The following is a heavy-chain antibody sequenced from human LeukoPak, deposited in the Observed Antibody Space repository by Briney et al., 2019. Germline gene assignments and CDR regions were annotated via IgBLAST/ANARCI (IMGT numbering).Heavy chain of an antibody. J-gene: IGHJ4*02. CDR3: AKDQRWESPHYLDS. V-gene: IGHV3-7*03. Sequence: GGSLRLSCAASGFTFSSYWMNWVRQAPGKRLEWVANIKQDGGEKWYVDSEKGRFTISRDNAQNSLYLHMNSLRAEDTAVYYCAKDQRWESPHYLDSWGQGTLVTVSS. D-gene: IGHD1-26*01. CDR1: GFTFSSYW. CDR2: IKQDGGEK.